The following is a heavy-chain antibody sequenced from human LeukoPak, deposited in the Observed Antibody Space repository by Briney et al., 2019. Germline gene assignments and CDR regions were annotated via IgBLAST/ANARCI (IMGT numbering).Heavy chain of an antibody. CDR1: GLTISSYS. D-gene: IGHD1-26*01. CDR2: ISSSSSTI. V-gene: IGHV3-48*01. CDR3: ARLWELVRGNYYYYMDV. Sequence: AGGSLRLSCAASGLTISSYSMNWVRQAPGKGLQWVSYISSSSSTIYYADSVKGRFTISRDNAKNSLYLQMNSLRAEDSAVYYCARLWELVRGNYYYYMDVWGKGTTVTVSS. J-gene: IGHJ6*03.